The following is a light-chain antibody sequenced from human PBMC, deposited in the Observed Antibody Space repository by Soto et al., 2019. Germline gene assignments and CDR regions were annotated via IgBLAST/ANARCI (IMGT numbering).Light chain of an antibody. Sequence: EIVLTQSPGTLSLSPGERATLSCRASQSVSSSYLAWYQQKPGQAPRLLIYGASSRATGIPDRFSGSGSGTDFTLTIRRLEPEDFAVYYCQQYGSSTLFTFGPGTKVDIK. J-gene: IGKJ3*01. V-gene: IGKV3-20*01. CDR1: QSVSSSY. CDR2: GAS. CDR3: QQYGSSTLFT.